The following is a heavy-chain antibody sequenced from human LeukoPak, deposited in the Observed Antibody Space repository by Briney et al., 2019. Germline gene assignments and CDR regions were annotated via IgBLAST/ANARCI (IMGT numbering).Heavy chain of an antibody. V-gene: IGHV4-59*11. D-gene: IGHD5-18*01. CDR1: GGSISSHY. Sequence: PSQTLSLTCTVSGGSISSHYWNWVRQPPGKGLEWIGYMYDTVNTKDNPSLTSRLTLSADTSKNQFSLRLGSVTAADTAVYYCATIKRGYPYGYFDFWGQGILVTVSS. J-gene: IGHJ4*02. CDR3: ATIKRGYPYGYFDF. CDR2: MYDTVNT.